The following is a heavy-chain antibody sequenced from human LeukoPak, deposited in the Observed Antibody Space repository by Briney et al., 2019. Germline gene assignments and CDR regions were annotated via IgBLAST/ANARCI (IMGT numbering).Heavy chain of an antibody. CDR1: GFNFSSYG. J-gene: IGHJ4*02. CDR2: IWYDGSNR. CDR3: ARDSLPMAVTGPFDH. D-gene: IGHD6-19*01. Sequence: RSLRLSCAASGFNFSSYGMHWVRQAPGKGLEWVTSIWYDGSNRHYADSVKGRVTISRDNSKSALYLQMNSLRAEDTAIYYCARDSLPMAVTGPFDHWGQGALVTVSS. V-gene: IGHV3-33*01.